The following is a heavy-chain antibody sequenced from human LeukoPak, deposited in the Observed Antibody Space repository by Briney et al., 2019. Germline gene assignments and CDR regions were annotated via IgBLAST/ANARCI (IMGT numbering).Heavy chain of an antibody. CDR2: ISGSGGST. CDR1: GFTFSSYA. D-gene: IGHD3-10*01. CDR3: AKGRTIWVRGVLDY. J-gene: IGHJ4*02. V-gene: IGHV3-23*01. Sequence: GGSLRLSCAASGFTFSSYAMSWVRQAPGKGREWVSAISGSGGSTYYADSVKGRFTISRDNSKNTLYLQMNSLRAEDTAVYYCAKGRTIWVRGVLDYWGQGTLVTVSS.